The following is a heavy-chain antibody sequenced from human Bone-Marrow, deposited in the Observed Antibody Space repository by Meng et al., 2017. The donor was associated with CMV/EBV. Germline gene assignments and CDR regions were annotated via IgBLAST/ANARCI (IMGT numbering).Heavy chain of an antibody. J-gene: IGHJ4*01. V-gene: IGHV3-30*02. D-gene: IGHD4-17*01. Sequence: GGSLRLSCAAAGFTFSSYGMHWVRQAPGKGLEWVAFIRYDGSNKYYADSVKGRFTIFRDNSKNTLYLQMNGLRAEDTAVYYCAKKLDGDYAALPDCWGHGTLVTVYS. CDR1: GFTFSSYG. CDR3: AKKLDGDYAALPDC. CDR2: IRYDGSNK.